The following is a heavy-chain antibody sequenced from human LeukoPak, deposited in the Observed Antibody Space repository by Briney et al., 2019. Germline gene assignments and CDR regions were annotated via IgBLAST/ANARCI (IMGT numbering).Heavy chain of an antibody. V-gene: IGHV3-30-3*01. Sequence: GGSLRLSCAASGFTFSSYAMHWVRQAPGKGLEWVAVISYDGSNKYYADSVKGRFTISRDNSKNTLYLQMNSLRAEDTAVYYCASGGDSSGYYGIDAFDIWGQGTMVTVSS. CDR3: ASGGDSSGYYGIDAFDI. J-gene: IGHJ3*02. CDR2: ISYDGSNK. D-gene: IGHD3-22*01. CDR1: GFTFSSYA.